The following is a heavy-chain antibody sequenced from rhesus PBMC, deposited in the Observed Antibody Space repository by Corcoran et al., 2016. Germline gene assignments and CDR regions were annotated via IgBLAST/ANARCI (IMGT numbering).Heavy chain of an antibody. V-gene: IGHV4-160*01. Sequence: QVQLQESGPGLVKPWETLSLTCAVSGGSFSTNYWIWIRQPPGKGLGWIGRVYGGGGGINYNPSLKSRFTISVDASQNQFSLKVSSVTAADTAVYYCARGPYYFEFWGQGVLVTVSS. J-gene: IGHJ4*01. D-gene: IGHD4-11*01. CDR1: GGSFSTNY. CDR3: ARGPYYFEF. CDR2: VYGGGGGI.